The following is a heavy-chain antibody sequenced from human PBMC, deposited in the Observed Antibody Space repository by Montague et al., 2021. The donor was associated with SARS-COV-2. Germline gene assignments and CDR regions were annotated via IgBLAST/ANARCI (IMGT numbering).Heavy chain of an antibody. CDR2: INHSGST. J-gene: IGHJ5*02. V-gene: IGHV4-34*01. CDR3: ARGRTDLGAYYDFWSGYYWSGQNWFDP. CDR1: AGSFSDYY. D-gene: IGHD3-3*01. Sequence: SETLSLTCAVYAGSFSDYYWSWIRQPPGKGLEWIGEINHSGSTNYNPSLKSRVTISVDTSKNQFSLKLSSVTAADTAVYYCARGRTDLGAYYDFWSGYYWSGQNWFDPWGQGTLVTVSS.